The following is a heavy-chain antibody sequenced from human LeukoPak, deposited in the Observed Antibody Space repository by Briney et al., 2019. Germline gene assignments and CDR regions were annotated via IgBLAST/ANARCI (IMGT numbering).Heavy chain of an antibody. Sequence: KPLGTPSPTRTVSRGPTTRSNNESGWVRPPPRKGPGWIGNIFYSGSTHYNPSLKSRVTISVDTSKNQFSLKLNSVTAADTAVYHCAGLVVGTATIDYWGQGTLVTVSS. J-gene: IGHJ4*02. CDR1: RGPTTRSNNE. CDR3: AGLVVGTATIDY. CDR2: IFYSGST. V-gene: IGHV4-39*01. D-gene: IGHD2-21*02.